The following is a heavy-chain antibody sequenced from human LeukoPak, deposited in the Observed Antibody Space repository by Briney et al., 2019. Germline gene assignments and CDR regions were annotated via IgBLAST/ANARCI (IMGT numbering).Heavy chain of an antibody. CDR2: MSSDGINT. J-gene: IGHJ4*02. Sequence: PGPSLRLSCATSGFTFRTSGVQWVRQAPGKGLEWVALMSSDGINTYYADSVKGRFTVSRDSSKDILYLQMNSLRADDTAIYYCAKDHAGSGRAFEYWGQGTLVTVSS. V-gene: IGHV3-30*04. CDR3: AKDHAGSGRAFEY. D-gene: IGHD3-10*01. CDR1: GFTFRTSG.